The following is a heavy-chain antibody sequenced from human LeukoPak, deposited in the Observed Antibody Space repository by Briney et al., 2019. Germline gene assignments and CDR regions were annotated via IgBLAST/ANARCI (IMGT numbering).Heavy chain of an antibody. CDR1: GYTFTSYG. CDR3: ATAPNYDFWTAGWFDP. CDR2: ISAYNGNT. J-gene: IGHJ5*02. V-gene: IGHV1-18*01. Sequence: ASVKVSCKGSGYTFTSYGISWVRQAPGQGLEWMGWISAYNGNTNYAQKLQGRVTMTTDTSTSTAYMELSSLRSEDTAVYYCATAPNYDFWTAGWFDPWGQGTLVTVSS. D-gene: IGHD3-3*01.